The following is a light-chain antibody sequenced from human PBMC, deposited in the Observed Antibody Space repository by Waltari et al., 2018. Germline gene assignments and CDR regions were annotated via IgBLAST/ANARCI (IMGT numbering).Light chain of an antibody. CDR1: TSNIERKY. J-gene: IGLJ3*02. CDR2: RNN. V-gene: IGLV1-47*01. Sequence: QSVLTQPPSASGTPGQRVTISCSGSTSNIERKYVYWYQQFPGTAPKLLVYRNNERPSGVNDLISGSKSCNSASPASSGLRSDDAADYYCATWDGSLTAWVFGGGTKVTVL. CDR3: ATWDGSLTAWV.